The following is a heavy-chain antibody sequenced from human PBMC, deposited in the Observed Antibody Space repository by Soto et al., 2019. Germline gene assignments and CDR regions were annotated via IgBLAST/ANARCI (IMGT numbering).Heavy chain of an antibody. V-gene: IGHV4-59*01. CDR1: GGSISSYY. CDR3: ARSDILTGYHPPTYYYYGMDV. J-gene: IGHJ6*02. D-gene: IGHD3-9*01. CDR2: IYYSGST. Sequence: PSETLSLTCTVSGGSISSYYWSWIRQPPGKGLEWIGYIYYSGSTNYNPSLKSRVTISVDTSKNQFSLKLSSVTAADTAVYYCARSDILTGYHPPTYYYYGMDVWGQGTTVTVSS.